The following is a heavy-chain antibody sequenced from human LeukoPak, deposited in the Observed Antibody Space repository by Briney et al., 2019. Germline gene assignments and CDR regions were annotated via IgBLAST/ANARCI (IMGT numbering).Heavy chain of an antibody. V-gene: IGHV4-38-2*02. J-gene: IGHJ1*01. Sequence: KSSETLSLTCADSGYSISSGYYWGWIRQPPGKGLEWIGSIYHSGSTYYNPSLKSRVTISVDTSKNQFSLKLSSVTAADTAVYYCARDVYDSSGYLGAEYFQHWGQGTLVTVSS. D-gene: IGHD3-22*01. CDR1: GYSISSGYY. CDR3: ARDVYDSSGYLGAEYFQH. CDR2: IYHSGST.